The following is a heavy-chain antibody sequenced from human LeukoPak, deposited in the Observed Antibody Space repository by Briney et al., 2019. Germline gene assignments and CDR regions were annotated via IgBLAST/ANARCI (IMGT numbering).Heavy chain of an antibody. J-gene: IGHJ4*02. CDR2: IYTSGST. V-gene: IGHV4-61*02. D-gene: IGHD5-18*01. Sequence: PSQTLSLTCTVSGGSISSGSYYWSWIRQPAGKGLEWIGRIYTSGSTNYNPSLKSRVTISVDKSKNQFSLKVSSVTAADTAVYYCAREGMGGYNYAAWGQGTLVTVSS. CDR3: AREGMGGYNYAA. CDR1: GGSISSGSYY.